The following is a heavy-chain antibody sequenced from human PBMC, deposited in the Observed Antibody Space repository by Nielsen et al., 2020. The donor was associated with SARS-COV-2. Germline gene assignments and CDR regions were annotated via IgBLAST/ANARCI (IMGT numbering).Heavy chain of an antibody. CDR3: AGRYYYYGMDV. CDR2: IYYSGST. Sequence: LRLSCTVSGGSISSGGYYWSWIRQHPGKGLEWIGYIYYSGSTYYNPSLKSRVTISVDTSKNQFSLKLSSVTAADTAVYYCAGRYYYYGMDVWGQGTTVTVSS. V-gene: IGHV4-31*03. CDR1: GGSISSGGYY. J-gene: IGHJ6*02.